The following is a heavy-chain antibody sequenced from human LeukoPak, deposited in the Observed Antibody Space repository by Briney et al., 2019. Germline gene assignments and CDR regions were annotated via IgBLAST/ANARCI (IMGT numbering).Heavy chain of an antibody. CDR2: ITSSGRYI. V-gene: IGHV3-21*01. D-gene: IGHD3-10*02. J-gene: IGHJ6*04. CDR3: AELGITMTGGV. CDR1: GFTFSSYS. Sequence: GGSLRLSCAASGFTFSSYSMNWVRQAPGKGLEWVSSITSSGRYIYYADSVKGRFTISRDNSENSLYLQMNSLRAEDTAVYYCAELGITMTGGVWGKGTTVTISS.